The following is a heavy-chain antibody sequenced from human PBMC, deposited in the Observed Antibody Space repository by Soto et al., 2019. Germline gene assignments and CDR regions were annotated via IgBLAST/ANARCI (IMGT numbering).Heavy chain of an antibody. D-gene: IGHD3-22*01. CDR1: GDSISNSRFY. Sequence: SETPSLTCSVSGDSISNSRFYWAWIRQPPGEGLEWIGSIYHTGNAYYNPSLKSRVTIFVDTSKNQFSLKLTSVTAADTALYYCARDYFDSSDYTKNWFDPWGQGTLVTVSS. CDR3: ARDYFDSSDYTKNWFDP. CDR2: IYHTGNA. J-gene: IGHJ5*02. V-gene: IGHV4-39*01.